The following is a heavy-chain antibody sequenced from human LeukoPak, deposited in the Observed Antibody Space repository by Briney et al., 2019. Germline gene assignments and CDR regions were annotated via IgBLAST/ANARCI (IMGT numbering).Heavy chain of an antibody. Sequence: GGSLRLSCVASGFTFNNYAMNWVRQAPGKGLEWVSGISASGSRTHYADSVKGRFTISRDNSKNTLYLQLNSLRAEDTAVYYCAKDPVFSYWGQGPLVTVSS. CDR3: AKDPVFSY. CDR2: ISASGSRT. CDR1: GFTFNNYA. D-gene: IGHD3-3*01. V-gene: IGHV3-23*01. J-gene: IGHJ4*02.